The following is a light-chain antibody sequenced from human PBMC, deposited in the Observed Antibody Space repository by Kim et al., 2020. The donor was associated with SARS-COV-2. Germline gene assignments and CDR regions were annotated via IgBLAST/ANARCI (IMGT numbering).Light chain of an antibody. J-gene: IGKJ4*02. CDR1: QSVSSY. CDR3: QQRSNWPPLT. V-gene: IGKV3-11*01. CDR2: DAS. Sequence: TGERGITSCRGSQSVSSYLAGYQQKTGQAPRLLIYDASNRATGSPARVSGSGSGTDFTLTISSLEPEDVAVYYCQQRSNWPPLTFGGGTKVEIK.